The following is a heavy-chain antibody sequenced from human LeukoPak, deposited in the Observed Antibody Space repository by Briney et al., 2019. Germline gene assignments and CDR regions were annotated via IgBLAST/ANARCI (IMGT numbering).Heavy chain of an antibody. D-gene: IGHD6-6*01. CDR3: ARVGQLQSRGYYFDY. CDR1: GGTFSSYA. Sequence: SVEVSCKASGGTFSSYAISWVRQAPGQGLEWMGGIIPIFGTANYAQKFQGRVTITADESTSTAYMELSSLRSEDTAVYYCARVGQLQSRGYYFDYWGQGTLVTVSS. J-gene: IGHJ4*02. CDR2: IIPIFGTA. V-gene: IGHV1-69*13.